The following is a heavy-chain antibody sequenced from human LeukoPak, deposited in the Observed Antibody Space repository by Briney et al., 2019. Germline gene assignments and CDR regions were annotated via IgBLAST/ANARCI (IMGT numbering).Heavy chain of an antibody. CDR2: IRYDGSNK. CDR1: GFTFSSYG. J-gene: IGHJ4*02. Sequence: PGGSLRLSCAASGFTFSSYGMHWVRQAPGKGLEWVVFIRYDGSNKYYADSVKGRFTISRDNSKNTLYLQMNSLRAEDTAVYYCAKVRTLFWSHYFDYWGQGTLVTVSS. CDR3: AKVRTLFWSHYFDY. V-gene: IGHV3-30*02. D-gene: IGHD3-3*01.